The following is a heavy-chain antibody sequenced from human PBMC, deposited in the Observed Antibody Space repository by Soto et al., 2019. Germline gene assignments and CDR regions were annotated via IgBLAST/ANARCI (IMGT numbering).Heavy chain of an antibody. J-gene: IGHJ4*02. CDR2: IVVGSGNT. CDR1: GFTFTSSA. D-gene: IGHD4-17*01. CDR3: AAGVGVPQTRGFPFPTGSLDYGDYVPFDY. V-gene: IGHV1-58*02. Sequence: QMQLVQSGPEVKKPGTSVKVSCKASGFTFTSSAMQWVRQARGQRLEWIGWIVVGSGNTNYAQKFQERVTITRDMSTSTAYMELSSLRSEDTAVYYCAAGVGVPQTRGFPFPTGSLDYGDYVPFDYWGQGTLVTVSS.